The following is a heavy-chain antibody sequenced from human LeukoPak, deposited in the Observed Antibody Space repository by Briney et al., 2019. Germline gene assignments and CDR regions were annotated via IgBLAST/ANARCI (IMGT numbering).Heavy chain of an antibody. V-gene: IGHV1-2*02. CDR2: INPNSGGT. CDR3: ARDASSTSCCDGFDI. J-gene: IGHJ3*02. CDR1: GYTFTGYY. Sequence: ASVKVSCKASGYTFTGYYMHWVRQAPGQGLEWMGWINPNSGGTNYAQKFQGRVTMTRDTSISTAYMELSRLRSDDTAVHYCARDASSTSCCDGFDIWGQGTTVTVSS. D-gene: IGHD2-2*01.